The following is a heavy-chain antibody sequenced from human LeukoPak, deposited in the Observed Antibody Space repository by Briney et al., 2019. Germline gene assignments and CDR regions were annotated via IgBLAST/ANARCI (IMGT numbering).Heavy chain of an antibody. Sequence: GGSLRLSCAASGFTVSSNYLTCVRQAPGKGLEWVSVIFSTGNTDYADSVKGRFTISRDNSKNTLYLQMNSLRAEDTAVYYCARTRASYDDYWGQGTLVTVSS. V-gene: IGHV3-53*01. CDR1: GFTVSSNY. J-gene: IGHJ4*03. CDR3: ARTRASYDDY. CDR2: IFSTGNT.